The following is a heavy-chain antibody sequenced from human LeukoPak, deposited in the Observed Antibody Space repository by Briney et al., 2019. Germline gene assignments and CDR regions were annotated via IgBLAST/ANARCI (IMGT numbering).Heavy chain of an antibody. J-gene: IGHJ4*02. CDR3: AREGARGYDFWSGPYYFDY. CDR2: IYTSGST. CDR1: GGSISSYY. D-gene: IGHD3-3*01. Sequence: SETLSLTCTVSGGSISSYYWSWIRQPAGKGLEWIGRIYTSGSTNYNPSLKSRVTMSVDTSKNQFSLKLSSVTAADTAVYYCAREGARGYDFWSGPYYFDYWGQGTLVTVSS. V-gene: IGHV4-4*07.